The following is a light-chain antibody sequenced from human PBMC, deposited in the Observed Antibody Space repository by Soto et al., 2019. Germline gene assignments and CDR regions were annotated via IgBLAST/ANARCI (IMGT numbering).Light chain of an antibody. V-gene: IGKV3-15*01. CDR2: GAS. Sequence: EVVMTQSPAILSVSPGERATLSCRASQSVGINVAWYQQKPGQAPRLLIYGASTRATGSPDRFSASGSATEFTLTISSLQSEDFSVYDCQQYNDWPRTFGQGTKVDIK. CDR3: QQYNDWPRT. J-gene: IGKJ1*01. CDR1: QSVGIN.